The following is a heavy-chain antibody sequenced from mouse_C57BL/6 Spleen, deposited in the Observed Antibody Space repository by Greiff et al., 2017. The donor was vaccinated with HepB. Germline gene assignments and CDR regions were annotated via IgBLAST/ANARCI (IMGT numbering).Heavy chain of an antibody. Sequence: QVQLQQSGPELVKPGASVKISCKASGYAFSSSWMNWVKQRPGKGLEWIGRIYPGDGDTNYNGKFKGKATLTADKSSITAYMQLSSLTSEDSAVYFCARHYSAYFDYWGQGTTLTVSS. CDR1: GYAFSSSW. D-gene: IGHD2-12*01. CDR2: IYPGDGDT. CDR3: ARHYSAYFDY. V-gene: IGHV1-82*01. J-gene: IGHJ2*01.